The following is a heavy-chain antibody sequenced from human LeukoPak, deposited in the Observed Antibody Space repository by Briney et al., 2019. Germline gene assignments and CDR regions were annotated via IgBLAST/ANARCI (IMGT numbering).Heavy chain of an antibody. V-gene: IGHV4-34*01. Sequence: KTSETLSLTCAVYGGSFSGYYWSWIRQPPGKGLEWIGEINHSGSTNYNPSLKSRVTISVDTSKNQFSLKLSSVTAADTAVYYCARVFGGYNYYYYYGMDVWGQGTTVTVSS. CDR2: INHSGST. J-gene: IGHJ6*02. CDR1: GGSFSGYY. D-gene: IGHD5-12*01. CDR3: ARVFGGYNYYYYYGMDV.